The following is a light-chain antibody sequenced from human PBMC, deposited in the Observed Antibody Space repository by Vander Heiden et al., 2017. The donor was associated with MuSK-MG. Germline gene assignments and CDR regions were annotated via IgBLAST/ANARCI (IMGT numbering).Light chain of an antibody. V-gene: IGKV1-27*01. J-gene: IGKJ1*01. CDR2: AAS. CDR1: QGISNY. Sequence: DIQMTQPPSPLPASVGDRVVITCRASQGISNYLAWYQQKPGKVPKLLIYAASTLQSGVPSRFSGSGSGTDFTLTISSLQPEDVATYYCQKYDSARWTFGQGTKVEIK. CDR3: QKYDSARWT.